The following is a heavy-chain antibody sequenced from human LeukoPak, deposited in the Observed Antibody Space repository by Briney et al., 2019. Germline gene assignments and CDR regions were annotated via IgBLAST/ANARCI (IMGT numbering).Heavy chain of an antibody. Sequence: GGSLRLSCAVSGFTFSSYSMNWVRQAPGKGLEWVSSISSSSSYIYYADSVKGRFTISRDNAKNSLYPQMNSLRAEDTAVYYCARDYTYYYDSSGYQPLDYWGPGTLVTVSS. D-gene: IGHD3-22*01. J-gene: IGHJ4*02. CDR1: GFTFSSYS. V-gene: IGHV3-21*01. CDR2: ISSSSSYI. CDR3: ARDYTYYYDSSGYQPLDY.